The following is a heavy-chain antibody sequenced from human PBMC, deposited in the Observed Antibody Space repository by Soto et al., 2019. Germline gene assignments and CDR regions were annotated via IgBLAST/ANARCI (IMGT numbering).Heavy chain of an antibody. V-gene: IGHV1-69*13. J-gene: IGHJ4*02. CDR3: AREGFRSGYYTDKGITYYFDY. CDR1: GGTFSSYA. CDR2: IIPIFGTA. D-gene: IGHD3-3*01. Sequence: ASVKVSCKASGGTFSSYAISWVRQAPGQGLEWMGGIIPIFGTANYAQKFQGRVTITADESTSTAYMELSSLRSEDTAVYYCAREGFRSGYYTDKGITYYFDYWGQGTLVTVSS.